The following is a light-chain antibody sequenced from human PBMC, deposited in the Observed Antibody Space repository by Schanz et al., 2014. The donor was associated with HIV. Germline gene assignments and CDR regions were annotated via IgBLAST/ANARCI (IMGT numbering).Light chain of an antibody. J-gene: IGLJ1*01. CDR1: SSDVGADNS. V-gene: IGLV2-14*03. Sequence: QSALTQPASVSGSPGQSITISCTGTSSDVGADNSVSWYQQHPGRAPRLLVYDVTYRPSGVSNRFSGSKSGNTASLTISGLQPEDEADYYCCSYAGSSTYVFGTGTKLTVL. CDR2: DVT. CDR3: CSYAGSSTYV.